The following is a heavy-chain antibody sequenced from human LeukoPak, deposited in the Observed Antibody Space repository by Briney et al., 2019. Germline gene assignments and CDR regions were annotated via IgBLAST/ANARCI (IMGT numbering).Heavy chain of an antibody. V-gene: IGHV3-21*01. CDR2: ISSYSTYM. CDR1: GFTFSTSS. Sequence: GGSLRPSCAASGFTFSTSSMNWVRQAPGKGLEWVSSISSYSTYMYYGGSVRGRFTISRDNANNSLYPQMNSLTAEDTAVYYCARDLQLPGAFDIWGRGTMVTVSS. J-gene: IGHJ3*02. CDR3: ARDLQLPGAFDI. D-gene: IGHD1-1*01.